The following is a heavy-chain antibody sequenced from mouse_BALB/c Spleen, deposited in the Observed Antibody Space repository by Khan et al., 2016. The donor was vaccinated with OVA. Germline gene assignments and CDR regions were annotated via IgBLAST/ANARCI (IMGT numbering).Heavy chain of an antibody. CDR3: ASDGYWYCDI. CDR2: IITYTEEP. D-gene: IGHD2-3*01. Sequence: QIQLLQSGPELMKPGETVKISCKASGYTFTNYGMNWVKQAPGKGLKWMGWIITYTEEPTYADDFKGRLAFALETSASTAYLQINNLKNEDTATYFSASDGYWYCDIWGAGTTVTVSS. V-gene: IGHV9-3-1*01. CDR1: GYTFTNYG. J-gene: IGHJ1*01.